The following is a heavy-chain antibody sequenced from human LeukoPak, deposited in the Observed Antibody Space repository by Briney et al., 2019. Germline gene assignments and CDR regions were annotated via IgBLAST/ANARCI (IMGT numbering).Heavy chain of an antibody. V-gene: IGHV3-30*04. D-gene: IGHD5-24*01. J-gene: IGHJ6*02. CDR1: GFTFSSYP. CDR2: ISYDGSNK. CDR3: ARVGRWLQRYGMDV. Sequence: GGSLRLSCAASGFTFSSYPMHWVRQAPGKGLEWVAVISYDGSNKYYADSVKGRFTISRDNSKNTLYLQMNSLRAEDTAVYYCARVGRWLQRYGMDVWGQGTTVTVSS.